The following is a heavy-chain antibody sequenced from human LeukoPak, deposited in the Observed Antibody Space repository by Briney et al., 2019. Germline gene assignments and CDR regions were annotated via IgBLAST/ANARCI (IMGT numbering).Heavy chain of an antibody. V-gene: IGHV4-4*07. CDR1: GXSISRYY. CDR2: IFTSGST. Sequence: SETLSLTCTVSGXSISRYYWNWIRQPAGKGLEWIGRIFTSGSTNYSPSLKSRVTMSVDTSKNQFSLNLSSVTAADTAVYYCARGKYSSTWTFDYWGQGTLVTVSS. D-gene: IGHD6-13*01. CDR3: ARGKYSSTWTFDY. J-gene: IGHJ4*02.